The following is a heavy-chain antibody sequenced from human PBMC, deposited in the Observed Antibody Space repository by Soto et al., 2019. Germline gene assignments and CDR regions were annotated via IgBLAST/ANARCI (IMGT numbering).Heavy chain of an antibody. CDR3: GRHERGSCRGGNCFDFDY. J-gene: IGHJ4*02. CDR1: GYAFTSYG. CDR2: INTYNSDT. Sequence: QVHLVQSGAEVKKPGASVKVSCKASGYAFTSYGMSWVRQAPGQGLEWMGWINTYNSDTNSAPRLQGRITMATDTSTSTAYMALRSLTTDDTAVYHCGRHERGSCRGGNCFDFDYWGQGKLVSVSS. D-gene: IGHD2-15*01. V-gene: IGHV1-18*04.